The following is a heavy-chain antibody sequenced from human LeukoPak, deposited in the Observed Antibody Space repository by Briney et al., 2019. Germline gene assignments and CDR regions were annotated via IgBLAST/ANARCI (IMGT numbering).Heavy chain of an antibody. V-gene: IGHV3-30*18. Sequence: GGSLRLSCAASGFSLSAYGVHWVRQAPGKGLEWVAVISYDGSTKFYADAVKGRFTISRDNSKNTLSLQMNSLRAEDTAVYYCAKVHLTYKYDSSGHGFQDYWGQGTLVTVSS. CDR2: ISYDGSTK. J-gene: IGHJ4*02. D-gene: IGHD3-22*01. CDR1: GFSLSAYG. CDR3: AKVHLTYKYDSSGHGFQDY.